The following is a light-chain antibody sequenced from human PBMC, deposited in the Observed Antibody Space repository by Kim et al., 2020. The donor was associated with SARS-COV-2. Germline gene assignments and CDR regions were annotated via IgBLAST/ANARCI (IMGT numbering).Light chain of an antibody. Sequence: VALGQTDRITRQGDSLRSYYASWYQQKAGQAPILVIYGKNNRPSGIPGRFSDSSSGNTASLTITGTQAGDEADYYCNSRDSNDNVVFGGGTQLTVL. CDR1: SLRSYY. V-gene: IGLV3-19*01. J-gene: IGLJ2*01. CDR2: GKN. CDR3: NSRDSNDNVV.